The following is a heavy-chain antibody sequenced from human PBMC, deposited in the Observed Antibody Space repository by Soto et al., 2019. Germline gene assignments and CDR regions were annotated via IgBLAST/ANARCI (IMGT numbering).Heavy chain of an antibody. J-gene: IGHJ6*02. V-gene: IGHV1-69*13. CDR2: IIPIFGTA. Sequence: SVKVSCKASGGTFSSYAISWVRQAPGQGLEWMGGIIPIFGTANYAQKFQGRVTITADESTSTAYMELSSLRSEDTAVYYCARGSEERITIFGGRNYGMDVWGQGTTVTVSS. D-gene: IGHD3-3*01. CDR3: ARGSEERITIFGGRNYGMDV. CDR1: GGTFSSYA.